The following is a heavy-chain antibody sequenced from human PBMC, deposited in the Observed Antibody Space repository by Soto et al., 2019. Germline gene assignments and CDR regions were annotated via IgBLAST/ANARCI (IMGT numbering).Heavy chain of an antibody. Sequence: QVQLVHSGAEVKKPGSSVKVSCKASGGTFSSYTISWVRQAPGQGLEWMGRIIPILGIANYAQKFQGRVTITADKSTSTAYMELSSLRSEDTAVYYCARDPVGGSGSHTIIDYWGQGTLVTVSS. CDR2: IIPILGIA. D-gene: IGHD3-10*01. CDR3: ARDPVGGSGSHTIIDY. V-gene: IGHV1-69*04. J-gene: IGHJ4*02. CDR1: GGTFSSYT.